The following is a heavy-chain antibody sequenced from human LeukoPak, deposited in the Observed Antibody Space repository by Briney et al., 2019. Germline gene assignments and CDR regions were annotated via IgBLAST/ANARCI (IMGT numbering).Heavy chain of an antibody. CDR2: IYSGNNI. D-gene: IGHD6-25*01. Sequence: GGSLRLSCAASGFTVSNNYMSWVRQAPGMGLEGVSVIYSGNNIYYADSVKGRFTISRDNSKNTLYLQMNSLRDEDTAVYSCARDHWGSSGLYYYGMDVWGQGTTVTVSS. V-gene: IGHV3-66*01. J-gene: IGHJ6*02. CDR3: ARDHWGSSGLYYYGMDV. CDR1: GFTVSNNY.